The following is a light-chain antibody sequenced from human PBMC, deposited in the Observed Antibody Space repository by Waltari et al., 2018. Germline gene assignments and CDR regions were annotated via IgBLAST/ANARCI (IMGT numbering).Light chain of an antibody. Sequence: IVLTQSPGSLSSSPGERVTLSCRASQSVSRSLAWYQQKPGQAPRLLIFGASNRATGIPDRFSGSGSGTDFSLTISRLEPEDFAVYYCQHYVSLPATFGQGTKVEIK. V-gene: IGKV3-20*01. CDR1: QSVSRS. CDR2: GAS. J-gene: IGKJ1*01. CDR3: QHYVSLPAT.